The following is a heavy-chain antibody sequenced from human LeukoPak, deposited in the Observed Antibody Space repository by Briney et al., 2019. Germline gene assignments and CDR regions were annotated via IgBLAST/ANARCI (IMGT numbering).Heavy chain of an antibody. V-gene: IGHV3-30*02. D-gene: IGHD3-22*01. CDR2: IWYDGSNK. CDR1: GFTFSSYG. CDR3: AGPGSSGYWDAFDI. J-gene: IGHJ3*02. Sequence: PGGSLRLSCAASGFTFSSYGMHWVPQAPVKGLEWVAFIWYDGSNKYYADSVKGRFTISRDNSKNTLYLQMNSLRAEDTAVYYCAGPGSSGYWDAFDIWGQGTMVTVSS.